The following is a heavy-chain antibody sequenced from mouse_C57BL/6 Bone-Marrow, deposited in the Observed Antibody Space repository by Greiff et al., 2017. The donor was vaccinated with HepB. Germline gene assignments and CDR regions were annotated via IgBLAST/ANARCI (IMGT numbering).Heavy chain of an antibody. J-gene: IGHJ2*01. CDR3: ARAPQATHFDY. V-gene: IGHV1-81*01. CDR2: IYPRSGNT. CDR1: GYTFTSYG. Sequence: QVQLKQSGAELARPGASVKLSCKASGYTFTSYGISWVKQRTGQGLEWIGEIYPRSGNTYYNEKFKGKATLTADKSSSTAYMELRSLTSEDSAVYFCARAPQATHFDYWGQGTTLTVSS. D-gene: IGHD3-2*02.